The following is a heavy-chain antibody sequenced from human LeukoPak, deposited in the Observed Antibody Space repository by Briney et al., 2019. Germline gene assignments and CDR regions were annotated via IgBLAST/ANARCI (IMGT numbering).Heavy chain of an antibody. CDR1: GFRFGSHA. Sequence: GRSLRLSCAASGFRFGSHAVHWVRQAPGKGLEWLAQIWYDGSNKYYVDSVKGRFTTSRDNSKNTVYLQMNSLRAEDTAVYSCARDGQQLAPYAMDVWGQGTTVTVSS. D-gene: IGHD6-13*01. J-gene: IGHJ6*02. V-gene: IGHV3-33*01. CDR3: ARDGQQLAPYAMDV. CDR2: IWYDGSNK.